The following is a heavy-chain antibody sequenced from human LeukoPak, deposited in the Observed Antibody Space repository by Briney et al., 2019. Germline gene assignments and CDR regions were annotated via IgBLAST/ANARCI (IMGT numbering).Heavy chain of an antibody. D-gene: IGHD3-22*01. Sequence: GGSLRLSCAASGFTFSSYWMHWVPQAPGKGLVWVSRINSDGSSTSYADSVKGRFTISRDNAKNTLYLQMNSLRAEDTAVYYCATLYYDSSGRFYWYFDLWGRGTLVTVSS. CDR1: GFTFSSYW. V-gene: IGHV3-74*01. J-gene: IGHJ2*01. CDR2: INSDGSST. CDR3: ATLYYDSSGRFYWYFDL.